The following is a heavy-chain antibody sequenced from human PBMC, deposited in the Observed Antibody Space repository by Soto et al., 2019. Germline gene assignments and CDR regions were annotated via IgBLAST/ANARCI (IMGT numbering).Heavy chain of an antibody. D-gene: IGHD2-8*01. CDR2: ISGNSGKT. CDR1: GFTFRSYA. Sequence: PGGSLRLSCTASGFTFRSYAMSWVRQAPGKELEWVSTISGNSGKTNYAESVKGRFSISRDNSKNTVHLQLDSLRAEDTAVYFCAKLGFVLMELYYFHQWGHGTLVTVSS. CDR3: AKLGFVLMELYYFHQ. J-gene: IGHJ4*01. V-gene: IGHV3-23*01.